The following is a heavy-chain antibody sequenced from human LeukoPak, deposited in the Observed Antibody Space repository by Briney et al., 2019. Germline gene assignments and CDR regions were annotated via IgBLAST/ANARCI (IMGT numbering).Heavy chain of an antibody. CDR1: DASISGYY. J-gene: IGHJ4*02. V-gene: IGHV4-59*01. D-gene: IGHD1-26*01. CDR3: ARDLGGIYFDY. CDR2: IHFSGST. Sequence: PSETVSLTCTVSDASISGYYWSWIRQPPGKELEWIGSIHFSGSTNYNPSLRSRVTISVDTSKNQLSLKLSSVTAADTAVYYCARDLGGIYFDYWGQGTLVTVSS.